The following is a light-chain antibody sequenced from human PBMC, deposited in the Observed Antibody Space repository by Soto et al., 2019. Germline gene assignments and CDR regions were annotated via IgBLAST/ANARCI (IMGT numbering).Light chain of an antibody. V-gene: IGLV2-14*01. J-gene: IGLJ2*01. CDR3: SSYTSSSTVWV. Sequence: QSALTQPASVSGSPGQSITISCTGTSSDVGGYNYVSWYQQHPGKAPKLMIYDVSNRPSGVYNRFSGSKSGNTASLTISGLQAEDEADYYCSSYTSSSTVWVFGGGTKVTVL. CDR1: SSDVGGYNY. CDR2: DVS.